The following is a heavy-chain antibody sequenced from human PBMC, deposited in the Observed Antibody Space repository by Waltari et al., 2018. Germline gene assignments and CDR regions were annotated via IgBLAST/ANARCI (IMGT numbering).Heavy chain of an antibody. V-gene: IGHV4-38-2*01. CDR3: ARNMTTLTTGAFDV. Sequence: QVQLQESGPGLVKPSETLSLTCAVSGYSISSGDYWGWLRQPPGKGLEWIGSIYHSGSTYYNPSLKSRVTISVDTSKNHFSLWLTSVTAADTAVYYCARNMTTLTTGAFDVWGQGTMVAVSS. CDR1: GYSISSGDY. CDR2: IYHSGST. J-gene: IGHJ3*01. D-gene: IGHD4-17*01.